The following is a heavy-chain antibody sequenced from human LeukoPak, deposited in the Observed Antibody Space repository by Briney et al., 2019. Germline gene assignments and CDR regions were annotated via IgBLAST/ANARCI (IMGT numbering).Heavy chain of an antibody. J-gene: IGHJ4*02. Sequence: SETLSLTCTVSGGSISSSSYYWGWIRQPPGKGLEWIGSIYYSGSTYYNPSLKSRVTISVDTSKNQFSLKLSSVTAADTAVYYCARDRPLRLPTTFDYWGQGTLVTVSS. CDR1: GGSISSSSYY. V-gene: IGHV4-39*07. D-gene: IGHD1-14*01. CDR3: ARDRPLRLPTTFDY. CDR2: IYYSGST.